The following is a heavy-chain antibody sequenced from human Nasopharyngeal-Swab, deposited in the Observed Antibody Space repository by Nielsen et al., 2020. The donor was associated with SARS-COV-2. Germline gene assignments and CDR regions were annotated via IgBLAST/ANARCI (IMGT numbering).Heavy chain of an antibody. V-gene: IGHV5-51*01. CDR1: GYNFATYW. CDR3: ARLPMRAASGRGAFDI. Sequence: GESLTISCKASGYNFATYWIGSVRQLPGDGLRWLGLLYPGDSDTRYSPSLQGQVTISADRSITTAYLQWSSLKASDTAMYYCARLPMRAASGRGAFDIWGQGTMVTVSS. D-gene: IGHD6-13*01. CDR2: LYPGDSDT. J-gene: IGHJ3*02.